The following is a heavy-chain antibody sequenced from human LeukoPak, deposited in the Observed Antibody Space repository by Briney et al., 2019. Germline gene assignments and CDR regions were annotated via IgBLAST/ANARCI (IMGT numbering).Heavy chain of an antibody. Sequence: GGFLRLSCAASGFTFSSYGMHWVRQAPGKGLEWVAVISYDGSNKYYADSVKGRFAISRDNSKNTLYLQMNSLRAEDTAVYYCAKSQVVVAASSDYGMDVWGQGTTVTVSS. J-gene: IGHJ6*02. D-gene: IGHD2-15*01. CDR1: GFTFSSYG. CDR3: AKSQVVVAASSDYGMDV. CDR2: ISYDGSNK. V-gene: IGHV3-30*18.